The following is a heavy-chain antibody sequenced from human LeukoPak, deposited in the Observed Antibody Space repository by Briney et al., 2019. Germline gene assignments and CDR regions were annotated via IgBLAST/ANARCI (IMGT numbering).Heavy chain of an antibody. V-gene: IGHV1-18*01. D-gene: IGHD3-22*01. CDR3: ARGLPTYYYDSSGYYYGFDY. Sequence: ASVKVSCKASGYTFTSYGICWVRQAPGQGLEWMGWISAYNGNTNYAQKLQGRVTMTTDTSTSTAYMELRSLRSDDTAVYYCARGLPTYYYDSSGYYYGFDYWGQGTLVTVSS. CDR1: GYTFTSYG. J-gene: IGHJ4*02. CDR2: ISAYNGNT.